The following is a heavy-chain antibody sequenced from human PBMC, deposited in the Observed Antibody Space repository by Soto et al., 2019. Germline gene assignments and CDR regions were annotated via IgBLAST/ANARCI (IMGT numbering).Heavy chain of an antibody. CDR1: GFTFRSYG. CDR2: MSFDGSNK. D-gene: IGHD1-1*01. CDR3: AKEFGWELQLSHPYYNSGMDV. V-gene: IGHV3-30*18. Sequence: SLRLSCAASGFTFRSYGMHRARQAPGKGLEWVALMSFDGSNKYYADSVRGRFTISSDNSKSTLYLQMDILRPEDTAVYYCAKEFGWELQLSHPYYNSGMDVWGQGTTVTVSS. J-gene: IGHJ6*02.